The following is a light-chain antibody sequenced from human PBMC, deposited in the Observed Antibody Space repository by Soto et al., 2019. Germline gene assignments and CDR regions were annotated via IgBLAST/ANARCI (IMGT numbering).Light chain of an antibody. V-gene: IGLV7-43*01. Sequence: QTVVTQETSLTVSPGGTVTLTCASSTGAVSSDNYANWLQQKPGQALRPLIYSTTNKHSWTPARFSGSLLGGKAALTLSGVQPEDEADYYCLLSSGGAGVFGGGTKVTVL. CDR3: LLSSGGAGV. CDR1: TGAVSSDNY. CDR2: STT. J-gene: IGLJ3*02.